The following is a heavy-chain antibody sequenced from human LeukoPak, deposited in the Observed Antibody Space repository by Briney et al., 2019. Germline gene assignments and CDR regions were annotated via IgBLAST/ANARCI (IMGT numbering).Heavy chain of an antibody. D-gene: IGHD5-24*01. J-gene: IGHJ6*02. CDR2: IYPGDSDT. CDR3: TRSMVATKPWGLDV. V-gene: IGHV5-51*01. CDR1: GYKFIAYW. Sequence: GESLKISCKASGYKFIAYWIGWVRQMPEKGLEWMGMIYPGDSDTRYSPSFQGQVTISADRSISTAFLEWSGLKASDTATYYCTRSMVATKPWGLDVWGQGTTVAVTS.